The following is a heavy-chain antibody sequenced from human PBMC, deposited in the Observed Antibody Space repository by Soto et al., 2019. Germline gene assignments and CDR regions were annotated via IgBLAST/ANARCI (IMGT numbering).Heavy chain of an antibody. CDR1: GFPFNNYA. Sequence: QVQLVESGGGVVQPGTSLRLSCAASGFPFNNYAMHWVRQRPGKGLDWVAVISYDGSNSYYSDSVKGRFTVSRDRSKNTLSLQMNSLGVEDTAVYYCAKGILSASFAPYAMDVWGQGTTVTVSS. CDR2: ISYDGSNS. D-gene: IGHD3-16*01. V-gene: IGHV3-30*18. J-gene: IGHJ6*02. CDR3: AKGILSASFAPYAMDV.